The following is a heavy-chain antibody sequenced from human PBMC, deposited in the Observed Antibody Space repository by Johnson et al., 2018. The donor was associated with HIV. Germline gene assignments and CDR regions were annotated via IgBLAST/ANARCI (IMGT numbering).Heavy chain of an antibody. J-gene: IGHJ3*02. D-gene: IGHD1-26*01. CDR1: GFTFSSYG. CDR3: GKDELGWELSHDDAFDI. V-gene: IGHV3-33*06. Sequence: QVQLVESGGGVVQPGRSLRLSCAASGFTFSSYGMHWVRQAPGKGLEWVAVIWYDGSNKYYADSVKGRFTISRDNSKNTLYLQMNSLRAEDTAVYYCGKDELGWELSHDDAFDIWGQGTVVTVSS. CDR2: IWYDGSNK.